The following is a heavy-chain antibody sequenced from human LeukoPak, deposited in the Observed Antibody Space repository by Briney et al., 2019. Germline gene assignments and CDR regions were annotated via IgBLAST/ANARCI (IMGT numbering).Heavy chain of an antibody. Sequence: GGSLRLSCAASGFTFSSYSMNWVRQAPGKGLEWVSSISGSSSYIYYADSVKGRFTISRDNAKNSLYLQMNSLRAEDTAVYYCARARYFDWLAPDFDAFDIWGQGTMVTVSS. CDR1: GFTFSSYS. CDR2: ISGSSSYI. V-gene: IGHV3-21*01. J-gene: IGHJ3*02. CDR3: ARARYFDWLAPDFDAFDI. D-gene: IGHD3-9*01.